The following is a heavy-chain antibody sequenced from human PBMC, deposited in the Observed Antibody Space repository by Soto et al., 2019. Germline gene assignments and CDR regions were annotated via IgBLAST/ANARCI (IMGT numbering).Heavy chain of an antibody. Sequence: SVKVSCKASGYTFTSYTIHWVRQAPGQRLEWMGRIIPILGIANYAQKFQGRVTITADKSTSTAYMELSSLRSEDTAVYYCARSPGIVVVVAAMGPFDYWGQGALVTVSS. CDR2: IIPILGIA. CDR1: GYTFTSYT. D-gene: IGHD2-15*01. CDR3: ARSPGIVVVVAAMGPFDY. J-gene: IGHJ4*02. V-gene: IGHV1-69*02.